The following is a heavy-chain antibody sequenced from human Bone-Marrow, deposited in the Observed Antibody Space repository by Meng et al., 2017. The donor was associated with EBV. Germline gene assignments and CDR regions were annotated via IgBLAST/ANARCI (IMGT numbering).Heavy chain of an antibody. CDR2: IFYGGST. Sequence: VEPQDSGQRLVKPSGTLSLTCVVSGGSIRSSNWWSWVRQPPGKGLEWIGEIFYGGSTNYNPSLESRVTISVDKSKNQFSLKLSSVTAADTAVYYCAAGFRELVRSRDYWGQGTLVTVSS. CDR1: GGSIRSSNW. CDR3: AAGFRELVRSRDY. J-gene: IGHJ4*02. V-gene: IGHV4-4*02. D-gene: IGHD3-10*01.